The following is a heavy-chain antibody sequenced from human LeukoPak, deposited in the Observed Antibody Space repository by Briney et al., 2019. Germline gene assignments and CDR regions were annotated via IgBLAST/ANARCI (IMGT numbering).Heavy chain of an antibody. Sequence: GGSLRLSCAASGFTFSSYEMNWVRHAPGKGLERVSYISSSGSTIYYADSVKGRFTISRDNAKNSLYLQMNSLRAEDTAVYYCAREHSGSYYIECNWGQRTLVSVSS. D-gene: IGHD3-10*01. CDR1: GFTFSSYE. CDR3: AREHSGSYYIECN. J-gene: IGHJ4*02. CDR2: ISSSGSTI. V-gene: IGHV3-48*03.